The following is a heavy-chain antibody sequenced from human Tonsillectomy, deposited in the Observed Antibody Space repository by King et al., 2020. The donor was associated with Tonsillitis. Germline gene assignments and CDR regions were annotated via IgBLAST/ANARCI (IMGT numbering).Heavy chain of an antibody. CDR2: ISYDGSHI. J-gene: IGHJ4*02. Sequence: QLVQSGGGVVQPGRSLRLSCAASGFTFSSYTIHWVRQAPGKGLEWVAVISYDGSHIYYADSVKGRFTISRDNSKNTLYLQMNSLRVEDTAVYYCARVVPPFLEWLGGYFDYWGQGTLVTVSS. D-gene: IGHD3-3*01. CDR1: GFTFSSYT. V-gene: IGHV3-30*04. CDR3: ARVVPPFLEWLGGYFDY.